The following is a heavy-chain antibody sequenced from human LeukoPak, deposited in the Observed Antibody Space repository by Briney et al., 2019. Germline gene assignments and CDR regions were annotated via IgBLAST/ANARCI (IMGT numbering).Heavy chain of an antibody. CDR2: IHTSGST. J-gene: IGHJ4*02. CDR1: GGSISSYY. CDR3: AGTQHGELDY. V-gene: IGHV4-4*07. Sequence: SETLSLTCTVSGGSISSYYWIWVRQPAGKGLEWIGRIHTSGSTNYNPSLKSRVTMSLDTSKNQFSLKLTSVTAADTAVSYCAGTQHGELDYWGQGALVTVSS. D-gene: IGHD7-27*01.